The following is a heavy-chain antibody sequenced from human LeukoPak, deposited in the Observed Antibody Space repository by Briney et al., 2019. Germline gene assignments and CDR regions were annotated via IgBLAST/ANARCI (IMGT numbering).Heavy chain of an antibody. CDR2: ITYDGSYT. CDR3: ARDLVLVDAPGDDFDH. D-gene: IGHD2-8*02. CDR1: GFTFSNYW. Sequence: PGGSLRLSCAASGFTFSNYWMHRVRQGPGKELVSVSRITYDGSYTSYADSVRGRFTISRDNAKNTLFLQMNSLRAEDTAVYFCARDLVLVDAPGDDFDHWGQGTLVSVSS. J-gene: IGHJ4*02. V-gene: IGHV3-74*01.